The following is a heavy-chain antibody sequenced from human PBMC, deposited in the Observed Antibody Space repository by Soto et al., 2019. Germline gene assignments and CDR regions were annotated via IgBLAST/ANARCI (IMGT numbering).Heavy chain of an antibody. Sequence: SETLSHTCTVSGGSISTGGYYWNWIRQHTGKGLEWIGYFYYSGSTYYNPSLKSRVTISVNTSKNQFSLKLSSVTAADTAVYYCASSVFPWGQGTLVTVSS. D-gene: IGHD1-26*01. V-gene: IGHV4-31*03. CDR1: GGSISTGGYY. J-gene: IGHJ5*02. CDR2: FYYSGST. CDR3: ASSVFP.